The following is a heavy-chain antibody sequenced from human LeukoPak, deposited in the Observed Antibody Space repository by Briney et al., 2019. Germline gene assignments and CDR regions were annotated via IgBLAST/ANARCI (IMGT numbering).Heavy chain of an antibody. CDR1: GFTFSRYW. CDR3: TRGNYDSSGYYYFFDD. J-gene: IGHJ4*02. CDR2: IKQDGSEK. V-gene: IGHV3-7*04. D-gene: IGHD3-22*01. Sequence: GGSLRLSCAASGFTFSRYWMNRVRQAPGKGLEWVANIKQDGSEKNYVDSVKGRFTISRDNAKNSLYLQMNSLRAEDTAVYYCTRGNYDSSGYYYFFDDWGQGTLVTVSS.